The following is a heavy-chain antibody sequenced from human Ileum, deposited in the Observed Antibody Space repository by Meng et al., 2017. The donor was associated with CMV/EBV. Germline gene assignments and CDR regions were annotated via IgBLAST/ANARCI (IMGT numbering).Heavy chain of an antibody. Sequence: STPSHNEWAWHRQPPGKGLEWIGEINHSGRTNFSQALKSRVNRSVDKSKNQFSLSVTAVTAADTAVYYCARGYCSSSSCDRGGRFYYWGQGTLVTVSS. J-gene: IGHJ4*02. CDR2: INHSGRT. CDR3: ARGYCSSSSCDRGGRFYY. D-gene: IGHD2-2*02. V-gene: IGHV4-4*02. CDR1: STPSHNE.